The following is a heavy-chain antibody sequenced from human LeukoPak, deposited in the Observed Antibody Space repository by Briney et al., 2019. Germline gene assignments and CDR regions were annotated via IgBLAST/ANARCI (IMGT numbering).Heavy chain of an antibody. CDR2: IIPIFGTA. J-gene: IGHJ4*02. V-gene: IGHV1-69*13. Sequence: SVKVSCEASGGTFSSYAISWVRQAPGQGLEWMGGIIPIFGTANYAQKFQGRVTITADESTSTAYMELSSLRSEDTAVYYCARDLGWSIAAPGWGQGTLVTVSS. D-gene: IGHD6-6*01. CDR3: ARDLGWSIAAPG. CDR1: GGTFSSYA.